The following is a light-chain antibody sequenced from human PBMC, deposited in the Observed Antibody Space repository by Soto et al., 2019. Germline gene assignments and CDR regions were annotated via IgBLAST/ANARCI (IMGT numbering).Light chain of an antibody. CDR2: GAS. Sequence: EIVLTQSPGTLSLSPGERATLSCRASQSVSSSYLAWYQQKPGQAPRLLIYGASSRATGIPDRFSGSGSGTGFTLAISRLEPEDFAVYYCQQYGSSPPWTCGQGTKVEIK. CDR1: QSVSSSY. V-gene: IGKV3-20*01. CDR3: QQYGSSPPWT. J-gene: IGKJ1*01.